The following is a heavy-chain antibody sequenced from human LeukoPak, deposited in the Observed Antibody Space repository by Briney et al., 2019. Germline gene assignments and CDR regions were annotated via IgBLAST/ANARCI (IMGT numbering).Heavy chain of an antibody. CDR2: IIPIFGLA. CDR3: ASDTHTSVDMATKAFGAFDV. Sequence: ASVKVSCKASGGTFSYYAISWVRQAPGQGLEWMGGIIPIFGLAKYAQKFQGRVTFTADKSTSTAYLELSSLRSEDTAVYYCASDTHTSVDMATKAFGAFDVWGQGTMVTVSS. J-gene: IGHJ3*01. D-gene: IGHD5-24*01. CDR1: GGTFSYYA. V-gene: IGHV1-69*10.